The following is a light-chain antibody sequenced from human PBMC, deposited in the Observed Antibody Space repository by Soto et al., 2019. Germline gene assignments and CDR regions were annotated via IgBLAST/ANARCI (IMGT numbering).Light chain of an antibody. CDR3: QSYDDSLSVHYV. Sequence: QSVLTQPPSVSGAPGQRVTISCTGGSSNIGSTYDVQWYQQLPGTAPKLLTHGNTNRPSGVPDRFSGSKSGTSASLAITGLQADDEADYYCQSYDDSLSVHYVFGTGTKVTVL. J-gene: IGLJ1*01. CDR2: GNT. CDR1: SSNIGSTYD. V-gene: IGLV1-40*01.